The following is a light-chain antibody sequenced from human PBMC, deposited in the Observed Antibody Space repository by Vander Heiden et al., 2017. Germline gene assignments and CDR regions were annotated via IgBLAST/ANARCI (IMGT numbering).Light chain of an antibody. CDR1: RSNIGNNY. Sequence: QSVMTQPPPPSGTPGQRVTISCPGTRSNIGNNYVYWYQQFPGTAPKLLIYKNSHRPSGGPDRFSGSRSGTSAYLDISGLRSEDEADYYCAAWDESLSGWVFGGGTKLTVL. CDR2: KNS. V-gene: IGLV1-47*01. CDR3: AAWDESLSGWV. J-gene: IGLJ3*02.